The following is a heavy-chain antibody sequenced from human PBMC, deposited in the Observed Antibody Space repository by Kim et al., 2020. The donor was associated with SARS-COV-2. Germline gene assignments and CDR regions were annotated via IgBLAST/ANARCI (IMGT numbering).Heavy chain of an antibody. Sequence: QKFQGRVTMTEDTSTDTAYMELSSLRSEDTAVYYCATVNPSASNYYGMDVWGQGTTVTVSS. V-gene: IGHV1-24*01. J-gene: IGHJ6*02. CDR3: ATVNPSASNYYGMDV.